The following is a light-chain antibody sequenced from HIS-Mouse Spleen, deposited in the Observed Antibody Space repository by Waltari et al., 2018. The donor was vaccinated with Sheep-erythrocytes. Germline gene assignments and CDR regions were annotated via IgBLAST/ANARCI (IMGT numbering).Light chain of an antibody. V-gene: IGLV3-1*01. CDR2: QDS. CDR3: QAWDSSTAWV. Sequence: SYELTQPPSVSVSPGQTASITCSGDKLGDKYACWYRQKPGQSPVLVIYQDSKLPSGIPEGFSGSNSGNTATLTISGTQAMDEADYYCQAWDSSTAWVFGGGTKLTVL. CDR1: KLGDKY. J-gene: IGLJ3*02.